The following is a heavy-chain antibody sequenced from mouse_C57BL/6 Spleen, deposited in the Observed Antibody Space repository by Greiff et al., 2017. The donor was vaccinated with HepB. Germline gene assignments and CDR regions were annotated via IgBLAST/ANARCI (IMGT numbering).Heavy chain of an antibody. V-gene: IGHV1-52*01. CDR3: ARYHYEYDGYFDY. J-gene: IGHJ2*01. CDR2: IDPSDSET. Sequence: QVQLQQPGAELVRPGSSVKLSCKASGYTFTSYWMHWVKQRPIQGLEWIGNIDPSDSETHYNQKFKDKATLTVDKSSSTAYMQLSSLTSEDSAVYYCARYHYEYDGYFDYWGQGTTLTVSS. D-gene: IGHD2-4*01. CDR1: GYTFTSYW.